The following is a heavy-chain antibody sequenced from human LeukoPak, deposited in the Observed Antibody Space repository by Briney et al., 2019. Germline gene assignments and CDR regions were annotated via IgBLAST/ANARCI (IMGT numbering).Heavy chain of an antibody. J-gene: IGHJ4*02. CDR3: ARQTGSGLFSLP. CDR2: IYHSGST. CDR1: GYSITRGSY. D-gene: IGHD3-10*01. Sequence: PSETLSLTCTVSGYSITRGSYWGWIRQPPGKGLEWIANIYHSGSTYYNPSLKSRVTISVDTSRNQFSLKLSSVTAADTAVYYCARQTGSGLFSLPGGQGTLVTVSS. V-gene: IGHV4-38-2*02.